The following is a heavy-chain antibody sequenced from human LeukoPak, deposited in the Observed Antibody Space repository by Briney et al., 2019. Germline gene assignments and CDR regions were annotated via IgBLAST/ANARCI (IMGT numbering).Heavy chain of an antibody. V-gene: IGHV3-23*01. J-gene: IGHJ4*02. CDR3: AKDTHSSGWYEAEN. Sequence: PGGSLRLSCAASGFIFSSYSMNWVRQAPGKGLEWVSAISGSGGSAYYADSVKGRFTISRDNSKNTLYLQMNSLRAEDTAVYYCAKDTHSSGWYEAENWGQGTLVTVSS. D-gene: IGHD6-19*01. CDR2: ISGSGGSA. CDR1: GFIFSSYS.